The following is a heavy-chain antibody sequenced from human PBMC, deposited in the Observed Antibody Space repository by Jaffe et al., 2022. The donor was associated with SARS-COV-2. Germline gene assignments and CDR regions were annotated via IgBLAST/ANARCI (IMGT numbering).Heavy chain of an antibody. V-gene: IGHV3-23*04. CDR1: GFTFSSYD. Sequence: EVQLVESGGTLVQPGGSLRLSCAASGFTFSSYDMSWVRQAPGKGPEWVSGISRSGNSAFYADSVKGRFTISRDNSKDTLYLQMNGLRAEDTAIYYCARRGDSTSWYFYYFMDVWGKGTTVTVSS. D-gene: IGHD2-8*01. CDR3: ARRGDSTSWYFYYFMDV. J-gene: IGHJ6*03. CDR2: ISRSGNSA.